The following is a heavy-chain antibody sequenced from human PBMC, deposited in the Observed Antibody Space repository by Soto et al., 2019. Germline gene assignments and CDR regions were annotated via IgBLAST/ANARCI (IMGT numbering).Heavy chain of an antibody. CDR3: ARLAAFNWNNAFDI. Sequence: EVQLLESGGELVQPGGSLRLSCAASGFSFSDYAMTWVRQAPGKGLEWVALISTSGSSTLYADSMKGRFIISRDNSKNALYLQMNRLGAEATALYYCARLAAFNWNNAFDIWGQGTMVVVSS. CDR1: GFSFSDYA. CDR2: ISTSGSST. V-gene: IGHV3-23*05. J-gene: IGHJ3*02. D-gene: IGHD1-1*01.